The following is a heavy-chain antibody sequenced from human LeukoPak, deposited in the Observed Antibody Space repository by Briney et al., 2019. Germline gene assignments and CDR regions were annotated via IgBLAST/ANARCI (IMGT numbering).Heavy chain of an antibody. CDR3: AREWQYQFDY. D-gene: IGHD4-11*01. Sequence: SETLSLTCTVSGGSISSYYWSWLRQPPGKGLEWIGYIYYSGSTNYNPSLKSRVTISVDTSKNQFSLKLSSVTAADTAVYYCAREWQYQFDYWGQGSLVTVSS. CDR2: IYYSGST. V-gene: IGHV4-59*01. CDR1: GGSISSYY. J-gene: IGHJ4*02.